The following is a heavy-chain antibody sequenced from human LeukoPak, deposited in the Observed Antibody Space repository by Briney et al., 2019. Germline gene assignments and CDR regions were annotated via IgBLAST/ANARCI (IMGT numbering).Heavy chain of an antibody. D-gene: IGHD3-22*01. V-gene: IGHV3-33*01. CDR1: GFNFSNYG. CDR3: ARGGAYYDSSGYPLLDY. CDR2: IWYDGSNT. J-gene: IGHJ4*02. Sequence: PGRSLRLPCAASGFNFSNYGMYWVRQAPGKGLEWVALIWYDGSNTHFGDSVKGRFGVARDNSKKTLYLQMNSLRVEDTAVYYCARGGAYYDSSGYPLLDYWGQGALVTVSS.